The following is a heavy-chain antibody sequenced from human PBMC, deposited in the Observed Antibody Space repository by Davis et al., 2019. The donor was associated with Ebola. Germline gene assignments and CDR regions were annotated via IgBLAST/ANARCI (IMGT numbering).Heavy chain of an antibody. V-gene: IGHV4-34*01. CDR1: GGSFSAYY. J-gene: IGHJ5*02. D-gene: IGHD2-2*01. CDR2: INHSGST. Sequence: SETLSLTCAVSGGSFSAYYWGWIRQPPGKGLEWIGEINHSGSTNYNPSLKSRVTISVDTSKNQFSLKLSSVTAADTAVYSCARQKLGYCISTSCYGHNWFDPWGRGTLVTVSS. CDR3: ARQKLGYCISTSCYGHNWFDP.